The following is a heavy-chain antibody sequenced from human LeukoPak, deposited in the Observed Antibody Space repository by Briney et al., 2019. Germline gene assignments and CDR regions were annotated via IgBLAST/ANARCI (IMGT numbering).Heavy chain of an antibody. D-gene: IGHD3-16*01. CDR3: AREGRGGFDY. CDR2: IYYSGGT. V-gene: IGHV4-59*01. CDR1: GGSISSYY. Sequence: PSETLSLTCTVSGGSISSYYWSWIRQPPGKGLEWIGYIYYSGGTNYNPSLKSRVTISVDTSKNQFSLKLSSVTAADTAVYYCAREGRGGFDYWGQGTLVTVSS. J-gene: IGHJ4*02.